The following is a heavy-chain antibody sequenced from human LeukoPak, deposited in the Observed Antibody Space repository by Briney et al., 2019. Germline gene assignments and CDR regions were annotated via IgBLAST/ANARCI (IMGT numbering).Heavy chain of an antibody. CDR1: GGSFSGYY. J-gene: IGHJ4*02. CDR2: INHSGST. CDR3: ARRRYYGSGSYRF. Sequence: SETLSLTCAVYGGSFSGYYWSWIRQPPGKGLEWIGEINHSGSTNYNPSLKSRVTISVDTSKNQFSLKLSSVTAADTAVYYCARRRYYGSGSYRFGGQGTLVTVSS. V-gene: IGHV4-34*01. D-gene: IGHD3-10*01.